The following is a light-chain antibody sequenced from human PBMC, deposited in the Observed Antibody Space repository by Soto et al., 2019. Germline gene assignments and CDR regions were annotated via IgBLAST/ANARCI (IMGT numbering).Light chain of an antibody. CDR3: LLSYTDGGG. J-gene: IGLJ2*01. CDR2: DTT. CDR1: TGAVTSGHY. V-gene: IGLV7-46*01. Sequence: QAVVTQVTSLTVSPGGTVTLTCGSNTGAVTSGHYPYWYQQKPGQAPKTLIYDTTNKHSWTPARFSGSLLGGKAALTLSGAQPEDEAEYYCLLSYTDGGGFGGGTKLTVL.